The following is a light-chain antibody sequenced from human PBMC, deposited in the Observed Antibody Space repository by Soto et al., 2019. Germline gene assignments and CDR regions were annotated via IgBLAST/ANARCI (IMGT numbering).Light chain of an antibody. CDR2: EVS. CDR1: TSDVGGYNY. V-gene: IGLV2-8*01. J-gene: IGLJ1*01. Sequence: QSALTQPPSASGSPGQSVTISCTGTTSDVGGYNYVSWYQQHPGKAPKVMIYEVSQRPSGVPDRFSGSKSGNTASLTVSGLQAEDEAEYYCSSYADNNIYIFETGTKVTVL. CDR3: SSYADNNIYI.